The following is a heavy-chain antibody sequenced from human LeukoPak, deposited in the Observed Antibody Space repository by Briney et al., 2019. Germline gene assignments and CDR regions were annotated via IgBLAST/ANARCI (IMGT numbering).Heavy chain of an antibody. J-gene: IGHJ6*04. CDR3: ARGRRPFRYCSSTSCHNVDV. CDR1: GYTFTGYY. CDR2: INPNSGGT. V-gene: IGHV1-2*02. D-gene: IGHD2-2*01. Sequence: ASVKVSCKASGYTFTGYYMHWVRQAPGQGLEWMGWINPNSGGTNYAQKFQGRVTMTRDTSISTAYMELSRLRSDDTAVYYCARGRRPFRYCSSTSCHNVDVWGKGTTVTVSS.